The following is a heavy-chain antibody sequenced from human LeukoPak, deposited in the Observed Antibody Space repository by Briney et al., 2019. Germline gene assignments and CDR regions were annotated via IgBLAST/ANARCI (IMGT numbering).Heavy chain of an antibody. CDR1: GFTFSSYA. V-gene: IGHV3-23*01. D-gene: IGHD3-22*01. CDR2: LSGSGGST. CDR3: VWSPYSSGHYPYFQH. J-gene: IGHJ1*01. Sequence: GGSLRLSCAASGFTFSSYAMTWVRQAPGMGLEWVSSLSGSGGSTYYADSVKGRFTISRDNSKNTLYLQMNSLRAEDTAVYYCVWSPYSSGHYPYFQHWGQGTLVTVSS.